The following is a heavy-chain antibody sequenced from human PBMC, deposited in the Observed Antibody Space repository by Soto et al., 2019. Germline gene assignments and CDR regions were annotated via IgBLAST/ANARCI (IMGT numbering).Heavy chain of an antibody. J-gene: IGHJ4*02. CDR1: GFTFSSYA. D-gene: IGHD6-19*01. CDR2: ISYDGSNK. Sequence: SLRLSCAASGFTFSSYAMHWVRQAPGKGLEWVAVISYDGSNKYYADSVKGRFTISRDNSKNTLYLQMNSLRAEDTAVYYCAKDRSSSGWYYFDYWGQGTLVTVSS. CDR3: AKDRSSSGWYYFDY. V-gene: IGHV3-30*18.